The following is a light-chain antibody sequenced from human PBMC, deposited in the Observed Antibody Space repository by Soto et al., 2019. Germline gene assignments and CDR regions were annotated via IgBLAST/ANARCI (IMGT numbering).Light chain of an antibody. CDR1: NSDLGTYNL. V-gene: IGLV2-23*02. CDR2: EVT. Sequence: QSALTRPASVSGSPGQSITISCTGTNSDLGTYNLVSWYQQHPGKAPKTIIYEVTKRPSGVSKRFSGSKSGNTASLTISGLQAEDEADYYCCSYVGSNIFYVFGTGTKVTV. J-gene: IGLJ1*01. CDR3: CSYVGSNIFYV.